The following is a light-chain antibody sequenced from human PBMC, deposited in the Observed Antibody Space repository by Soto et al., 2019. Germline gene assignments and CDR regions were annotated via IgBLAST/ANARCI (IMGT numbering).Light chain of an antibody. Sequence: QSVLTQPASVSGSPGQSITISCTGSSSDIGGYYYVSWYQQHPDKAPKLMIYEVSNRPSGVSNRFSGSKSGNTASLTISGLLADDEADYSCSSYSSTSTPVVFGGGTKLTVL. V-gene: IGLV2-14*01. J-gene: IGLJ3*02. CDR3: SSYSSTSTPVV. CDR2: EVS. CDR1: SSDIGGYYY.